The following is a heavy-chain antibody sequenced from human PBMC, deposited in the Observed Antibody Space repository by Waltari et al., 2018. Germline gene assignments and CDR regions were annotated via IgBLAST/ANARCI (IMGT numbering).Heavy chain of an antibody. D-gene: IGHD3-22*01. V-gene: IGHV1-69*05. CDR3: ASIDYDSSGYYDY. J-gene: IGHJ4*02. CDR1: GGTFSSYA. Sequence: VQRVQPGAEVKKPGSSVKVPGRASGGTFSSYAISWVRQAPGQGLEWMGGSIPIFGTANYAQKFQGRVTITTDESTSTAYMELSSLRSEDTAVYYCASIDYDSSGYYDYWGQGTLVTVSS. CDR2: SIPIFGTA.